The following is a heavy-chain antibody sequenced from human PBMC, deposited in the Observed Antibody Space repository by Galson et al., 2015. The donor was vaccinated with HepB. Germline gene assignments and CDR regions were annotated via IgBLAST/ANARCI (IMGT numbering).Heavy chain of an antibody. D-gene: IGHD3-3*01. V-gene: IGHV1-8*01. J-gene: IGHJ5*02. CDR1: GYIFTGYD. CDR2: MNPKSGKT. CDR3: ARGRVTSFGVVIPSWFDP. Sequence: SVKVSCKASGYIFTGYDINWVRQAPGQGPEWMGGMNPKSGKTLYAQKFQGRLALTTNISRSTVYMELSSLRSEDAAVYYCARGRVTSFGVVIPSWFDPWGQGSLVTVS.